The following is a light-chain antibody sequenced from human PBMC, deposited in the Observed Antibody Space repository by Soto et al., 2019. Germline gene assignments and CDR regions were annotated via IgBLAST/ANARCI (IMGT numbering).Light chain of an antibody. J-gene: IGLJ2*01. Sequence: NFMLTQPHSVSESPGKTATISCTRSSGSIASNYVQWYQQRPGSAPTTVIYEDNQRPSGVPDRFSGSIDSSSNSASLTISGLKTEDEADYYCQSYDSSNLHVVFGGGTKLTVL. CDR3: QSYDSSNLHVV. CDR2: EDN. CDR1: SGSIASNY. V-gene: IGLV6-57*03.